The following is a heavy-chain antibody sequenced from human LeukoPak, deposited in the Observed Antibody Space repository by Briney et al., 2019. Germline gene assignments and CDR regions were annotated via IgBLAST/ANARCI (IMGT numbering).Heavy chain of an antibody. Sequence: PSETLSLTCTVSGGSISSSSYYWGWIRQPPGKGLEWIGSIYYSGSTYYNPSLKSRVTISVDTSKNQFSLKLSSVTAADTAVYYCARGGEDIVVVPAVIRFGPWGQGTLVTVSS. CDR1: GGSISSSSYY. D-gene: IGHD2-2*01. CDR3: ARGGEDIVVVPAVIRFGP. J-gene: IGHJ5*02. V-gene: IGHV4-39*07. CDR2: IYYSGST.